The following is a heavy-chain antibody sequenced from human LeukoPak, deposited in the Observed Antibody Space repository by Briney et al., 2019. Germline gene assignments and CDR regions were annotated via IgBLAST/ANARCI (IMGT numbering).Heavy chain of an antibody. Sequence: SKTLSLTCTVSGGSISSYYWSWIRQPPGKGLEWIGYICYSGSTNYNPSLKSRVTISVDTSKNQFSLKLSSVTAADTAVYYCARGWVYFDYWGQGTLVTVSS. CDR2: ICYSGST. J-gene: IGHJ4*02. V-gene: IGHV4-59*01. CDR3: ARGWVYFDY. CDR1: GGSISSYY. D-gene: IGHD6-13*01.